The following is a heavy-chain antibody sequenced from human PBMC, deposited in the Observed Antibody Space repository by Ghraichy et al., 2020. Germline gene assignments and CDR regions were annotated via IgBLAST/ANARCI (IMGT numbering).Heavy chain of an antibody. V-gene: IGHV4-59*01. CDR2: IYYSGST. D-gene: IGHD2-21*01. Sequence: SETRSLTCTVSGGSISTYYWSWIRQPPGKGLEWIGCIYYSGSTNYNPSLKSRVTISVDTSKNQFSLKLSSVTAADTAVYYCARCGGDSYSYYYYYMDVWGKGTTVTVSS. J-gene: IGHJ6*03. CDR1: GGSISTYY. CDR3: ARCGGDSYSYYYYYMDV.